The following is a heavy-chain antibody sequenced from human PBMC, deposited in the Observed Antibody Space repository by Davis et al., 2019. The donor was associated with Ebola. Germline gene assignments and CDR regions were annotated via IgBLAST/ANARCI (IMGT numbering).Heavy chain of an antibody. D-gene: IGHD1-1*01. CDR2: IYYSGST. J-gene: IGHJ6*02. CDR3: ARGLSWSGLDV. V-gene: IGHV4-31*11. Sequence: MPSETLSLTCAVSGGSISSGGYYWSWIRQHPGKGLEWIGYIYYSGSTYYNPSLKSRVTISVDTSKNQFSLKLSSVTAADTAVYYCARGLSWSGLDVWGQGTTVTVSS. CDR1: GGSISSGGYY.